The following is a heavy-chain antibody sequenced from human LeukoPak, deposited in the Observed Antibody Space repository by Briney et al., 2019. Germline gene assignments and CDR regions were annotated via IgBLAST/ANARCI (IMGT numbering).Heavy chain of an antibody. V-gene: IGHV3-23*01. Sequence: GGSLRLSCAASGFTFSNYGMNWVRQAPATGLEWVSGLSSGGGTFYAHSMKGRFTISRDTSKNTLYLQMDSLTAEDTAVYYCAKDDPYCFDYWGQGTLVTVSS. CDR1: GFTFSNYG. CDR2: LSSGGGT. J-gene: IGHJ4*02. CDR3: AKDDPYCFDY.